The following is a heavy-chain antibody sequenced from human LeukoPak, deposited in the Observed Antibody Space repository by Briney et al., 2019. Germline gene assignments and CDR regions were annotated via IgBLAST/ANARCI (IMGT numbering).Heavy chain of an antibody. CDR2: ISYDGSNK. J-gene: IGHJ4*02. Sequence: GGSLRLSCAASGFTFSSYAMHWVRQARGEGLERVAVISYDGSNKYYADSVKGRFTISRDNSKNTLYLQMNSLRAEDTAVYYCARLMVKRIDYWGQGTLVTVSS. CDR3: ARLMVKRIDY. V-gene: IGHV3-30-3*01. CDR1: GFTFSSYA. D-gene: IGHD2-8*01.